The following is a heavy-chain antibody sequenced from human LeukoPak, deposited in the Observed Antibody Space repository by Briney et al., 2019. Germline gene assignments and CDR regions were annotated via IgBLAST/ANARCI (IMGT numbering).Heavy chain of an antibody. CDR1: GFTFSSSA. Sequence: GRSLRLSCAASGFTFSSSAMHWVRQAPDKGLEWVAVISYDGSNKYYADSVKGRFTISRDNSKNTLYLQMNSLRAEDTAVYYCARDMLRYSSGWYPMDYWGQGTLVTVSS. J-gene: IGHJ4*02. V-gene: IGHV3-30-3*01. CDR3: ARDMLRYSSGWYPMDY. CDR2: ISYDGSNK. D-gene: IGHD6-19*01.